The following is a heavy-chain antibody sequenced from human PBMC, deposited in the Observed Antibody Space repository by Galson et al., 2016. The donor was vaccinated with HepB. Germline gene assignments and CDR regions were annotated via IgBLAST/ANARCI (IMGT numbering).Heavy chain of an antibody. J-gene: IGHJ5*02. Sequence: SVKVSCKASGYTFTTYGVSWVRQAPGQGLEWMGWISAYNGNTNYAQTLQGRVTMTTDTSTSTAYMELRSLRSDDTAVYYCARGRIPRRYGSGSPNNWFDPWGQGTLVAVSS. D-gene: IGHD3-10*01. CDR2: ISAYNGNT. CDR1: GYTFTTYG. V-gene: IGHV1-18*01. CDR3: ARGRIPRRYGSGSPNNWFDP.